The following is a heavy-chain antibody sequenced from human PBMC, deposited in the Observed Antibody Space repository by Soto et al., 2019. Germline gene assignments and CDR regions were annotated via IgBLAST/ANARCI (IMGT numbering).Heavy chain of an antibody. D-gene: IGHD3-10*01. J-gene: IGHJ4*02. CDR3: AKCARLRGVILAH. CDR2: ISYDGSNK. Sequence: QVQLVESGGGVVQPGRSLRLSCAASGFTFSSYGMHWVRQAPGKGLEWVAVISYDGSNKYYADSVKDRFTISRDNSRNRGYRKIITLRVEGTAVYYCAKCARLRGVILAHRVRGTLVTDS. V-gene: IGHV3-30*18. CDR1: GFTFSSYG.